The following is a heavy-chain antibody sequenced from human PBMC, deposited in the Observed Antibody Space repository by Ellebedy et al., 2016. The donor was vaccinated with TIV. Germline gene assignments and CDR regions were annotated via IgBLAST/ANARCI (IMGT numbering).Heavy chain of an antibody. CDR3: ATDGSYGDYRSPTHAFVM. Sequence: GGSLRLSCGASGFSFRSYWMTWVRQAPGKGLEWVANINQDGSDKYYVDSVKDRFTIARDNAKNSLYLQMSRLRVKDTAVYYCATDGSYGDYRSPTHAFVMWGQGTMVAVSS. J-gene: IGHJ3*02. CDR2: INQDGSDK. CDR1: GFSFRSYW. D-gene: IGHD4-17*01. V-gene: IGHV3-7*01.